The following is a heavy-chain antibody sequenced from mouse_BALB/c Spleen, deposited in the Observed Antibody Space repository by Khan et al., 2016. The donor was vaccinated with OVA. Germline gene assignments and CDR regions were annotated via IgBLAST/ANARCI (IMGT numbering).Heavy chain of an antibody. J-gene: IGHJ3*01. CDR3: ARDYWFAY. CDR1: GFTFSNYG. CDR2: IRSGDTT. V-gene: IGHV5-6-5*01. Sequence: EVELVESGGGLVKPGGSLKLSCAASGFTFSNYGVSWVRQPPRRRRRWVPSIRSGDTTYYPDSVKGRFTISRDNARNILYLQMSSLRSEDTAMYYCARDYWFAYWGQGTLVTVSA.